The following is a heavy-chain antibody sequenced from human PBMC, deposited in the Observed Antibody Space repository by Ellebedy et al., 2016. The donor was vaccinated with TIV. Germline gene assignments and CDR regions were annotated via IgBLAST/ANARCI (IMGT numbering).Heavy chain of an antibody. CDR2: IYPGGST. V-gene: IGHV4-4*07. D-gene: IGHD2-8*02. CDR3: VRDRGTAPPYYGMDV. J-gene: IGHJ6*02. CDR1: GASISSYY. Sequence: MPSETLSLTCTVSGASISSYYWSWIRQPAGKGLEWIGRIYPGGSTTYNPSLKSRVTMSMDTPKNQFSLKLNSMTAADTAVYYCVRDRGTAPPYYGMDVWGQGTTVTVSS.